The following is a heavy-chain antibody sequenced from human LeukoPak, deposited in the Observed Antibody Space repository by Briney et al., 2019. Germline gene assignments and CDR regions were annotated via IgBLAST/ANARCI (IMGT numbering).Heavy chain of an antibody. J-gene: IGHJ4*02. CDR3: ARNTWPGIVGATTRY. D-gene: IGHD1-26*01. V-gene: IGHV1-46*01. CDR1: GYTFTGYY. Sequence: ASVKVSCKASGYTFTGYYMHWVRQAPGQGLEWMGIINPSGGSTSYAQKFQGRVTMTRDTSTSTVYMELSSLRSEDTAVYYCARNTWPGIVGATTRYWGQGTLVTVSS. CDR2: INPSGGST.